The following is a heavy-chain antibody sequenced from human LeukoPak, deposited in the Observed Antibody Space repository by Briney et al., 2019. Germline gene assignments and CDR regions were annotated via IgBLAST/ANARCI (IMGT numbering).Heavy chain of an antibody. Sequence: GGSLRLSCVVSRFPFSIYEMNWVRQAPGKGLEWVSNIHSSGTVKYYSDSVKGRFSISRDNAKSSLYLQMNSLRVEDTAVYYCALLTVASDFDYWGQGAPVTVSS. CDR2: IHSSGTVK. D-gene: IGHD5-12*01. J-gene: IGHJ4*02. CDR3: ALLTVASDFDY. V-gene: IGHV3-48*03. CDR1: RFPFSIYE.